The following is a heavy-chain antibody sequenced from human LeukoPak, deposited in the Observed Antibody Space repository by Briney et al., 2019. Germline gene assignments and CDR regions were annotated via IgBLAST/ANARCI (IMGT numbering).Heavy chain of an antibody. V-gene: IGHV1-8*03. CDR3: ARGDYSNDAFDI. J-gene: IGHJ3*02. D-gene: IGHD6-13*01. CDR1: GYTFTSYD. Sequence: ASVKVSCKASGYTFTSYDINWVRQATGQGLEWMGWMNPNSGNTGYAQKFQGRVTITRNTSISTAYMELSSLRSEDTAVYYCARGDYSNDAFDIWGQGTMVTVSS. CDR2: MNPNSGNT.